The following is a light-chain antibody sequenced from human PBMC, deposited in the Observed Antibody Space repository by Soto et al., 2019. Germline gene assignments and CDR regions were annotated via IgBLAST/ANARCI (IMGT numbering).Light chain of an antibody. CDR1: NSDVGGYDY. CDR2: DVS. J-gene: IGLJ1*01. Sequence: QSALTQPRSVSGSPGQSVTISCTGTNSDVGGYDYVSWYQQHPDKAPKLMIYDVSKRPSGVPDRFSGSKSGSTASLTISGLQAEDEADYYCCSYAGSYTYVFGTGTKVTVL. V-gene: IGLV2-11*01. CDR3: CSYAGSYTYV.